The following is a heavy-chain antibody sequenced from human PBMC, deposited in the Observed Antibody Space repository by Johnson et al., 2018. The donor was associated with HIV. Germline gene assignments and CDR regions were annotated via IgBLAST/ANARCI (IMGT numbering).Heavy chain of an antibody. J-gene: IGHJ3*02. Sequence: QMQLVESGGGVVQPGRSLRLSCAASGFTFSSYGMHWVRQAPGQGLEWVAVISYDGSNKYYADYVKGRFTISRDNSKNTLYLQMNSLRAEDTAVYYCAKGVVPAAADAFDIWGQGTMVTVSS. V-gene: IGHV3-30*18. CDR3: AKGVVPAAADAFDI. D-gene: IGHD2-2*01. CDR1: GFTFSSYG. CDR2: ISYDGSNK.